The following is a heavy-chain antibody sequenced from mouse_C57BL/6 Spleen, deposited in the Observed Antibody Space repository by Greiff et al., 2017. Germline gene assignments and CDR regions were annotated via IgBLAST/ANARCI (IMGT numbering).Heavy chain of an antibody. V-gene: IGHV5-6*01. Sequence: EVQRVESGGDLVKPGGSLKLSCAASGFTFSSYGMSWVRQTPDKRLEWVATISSGGSYTYYPDSVKGRFTISRDNAKNTLYLQMSSLKSEDTAMYYCARHEGYGYDPFAYWGQGTLVTVSA. J-gene: IGHJ3*01. D-gene: IGHD2-2*01. CDR2: ISSGGSYT. CDR1: GFTFSSYG. CDR3: ARHEGYGYDPFAY.